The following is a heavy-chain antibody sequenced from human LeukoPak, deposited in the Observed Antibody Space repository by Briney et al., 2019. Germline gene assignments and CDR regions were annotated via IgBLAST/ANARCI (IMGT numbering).Heavy chain of an antibody. Sequence: KSSETLSLTCAVYGGSFSGYYWSWIRQPPGKGLEWIGETNHSGSTNYNSSLKSRVTISVDTSKNQFSLKLSSVTAADTALYYCESVDTAMVDHVYWGQGTLVTVSS. CDR2: TNHSGST. CDR3: ESVDTAMVDHVY. CDR1: GGSFSGYY. V-gene: IGHV4-34*01. J-gene: IGHJ4*02. D-gene: IGHD5-18*01.